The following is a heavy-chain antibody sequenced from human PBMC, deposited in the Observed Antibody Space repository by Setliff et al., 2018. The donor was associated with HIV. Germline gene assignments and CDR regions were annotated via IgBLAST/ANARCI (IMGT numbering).Heavy chain of an antibody. CDR2: MCHGGNNN. Sequence: SETLSLTCGVSGYSISSDYCWGWIRQPPGKGLEWIGNMCHGGNNNYYNPSLKSRVTISVDRSKNQFSLKLTSVTAADTAVYFCARVSVGGLLFPFYYYHYGMDVWGQGTTVTVSS. J-gene: IGHJ6*02. V-gene: IGHV4-38-2*01. CDR3: ARVSVGGLLFPFYYYHYGMDV. D-gene: IGHD3-3*01. CDR1: GYSISSDYC.